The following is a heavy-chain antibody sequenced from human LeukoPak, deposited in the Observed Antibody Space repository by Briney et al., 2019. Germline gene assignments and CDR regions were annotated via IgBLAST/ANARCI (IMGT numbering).Heavy chain of an antibody. Sequence: SETLSLTCTVSGGSISPYYWSWIRQPPGKGLEWIAYMFYSGSAEYNPSLKSRVTVSVDTSKNQLSLKLSSVTAADTAVYYCARSSGVNYDYVWGSYRQRGMDVWGQGTTVTVSS. CDR3: ARSSGVNYDYVWGSYRQRGMDV. J-gene: IGHJ6*02. CDR1: GGSISPYY. D-gene: IGHD3-16*02. CDR2: MFYSGSA. V-gene: IGHV4-59*01.